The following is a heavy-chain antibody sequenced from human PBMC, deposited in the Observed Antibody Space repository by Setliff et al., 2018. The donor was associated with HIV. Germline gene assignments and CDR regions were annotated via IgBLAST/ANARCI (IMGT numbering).Heavy chain of an antibody. Sequence: KPSETLSLTCTVSGGSIKSSSYYWGWIRQPPGKGLEWIGSIYYSGNTYYNPSLKCRVTISEDTSRNQFSLRLSSVTAADTAIYYCARVPTSSWYVTTQRTKEYFHHWGQGTLVTVSS. CDR3: ARVPTSSWYVTTQRTKEYFHH. D-gene: IGHD6-13*01. V-gene: IGHV4-39*07. CDR2: IYYSGNT. J-gene: IGHJ1*01. CDR1: GGSIKSSSYY.